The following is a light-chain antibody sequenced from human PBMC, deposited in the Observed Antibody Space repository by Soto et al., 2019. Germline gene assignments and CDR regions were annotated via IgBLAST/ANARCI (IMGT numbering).Light chain of an antibody. Sequence: DIQMTQSPSTLSASVGDRVTITCRASQSISSWLAWYQQKPGKAPKLLIYDASSLESGVPSRFSGSGSGTEFTLTISSLQPDDFATYYCQQYDNSPLFGPGTKVDIK. CDR2: DAS. CDR1: QSISSW. J-gene: IGKJ3*01. CDR3: QQYDNSPL. V-gene: IGKV1-5*01.